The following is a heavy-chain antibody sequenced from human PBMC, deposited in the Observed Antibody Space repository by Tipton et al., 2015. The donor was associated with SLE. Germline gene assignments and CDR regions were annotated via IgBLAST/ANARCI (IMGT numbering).Heavy chain of an antibody. V-gene: IGHV4-59*01. D-gene: IGHD5-12*01. CDR3: ARGVGYEDL. Sequence: TLSLTCTVSGGSIRSGYWSWIRQPPGKGLEWIGYIYYSGSTNYNPSLKSRVTISVDTSKNQFSLKLNSVTAADTAVYYCARGVGYEDLWGQGTLVTVSA. J-gene: IGHJ5*02. CDR2: IYYSGST. CDR1: GGSIRSGY.